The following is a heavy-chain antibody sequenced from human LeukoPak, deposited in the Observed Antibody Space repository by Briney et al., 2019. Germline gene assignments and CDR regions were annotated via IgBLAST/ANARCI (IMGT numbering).Heavy chain of an antibody. J-gene: IGHJ4*01. CDR1: GFTFRDFA. Sequence: PGRSLSLSCAASGFTFRDFAMSWVRQAPGKGLEWVGFIRSKTYGGAADYGASVKGRFTIYRDDSQSIAYLQMNSLEIEDTAVYYCTRIGLAIIGRDPVDYWGQGTLVTVSS. CDR2: IRSKTYGGAA. V-gene: IGHV3-49*04. CDR3: TRIGLAIIGRDPVDY. D-gene: IGHD2-21*01.